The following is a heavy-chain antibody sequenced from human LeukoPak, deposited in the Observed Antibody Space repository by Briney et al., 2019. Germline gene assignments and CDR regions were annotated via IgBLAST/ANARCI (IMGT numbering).Heavy chain of an antibody. CDR1: GFTFSSYA. J-gene: IGHJ4*02. Sequence: GGSLRLSCAASGFTFSSYAMHWVRQAPGKGLEYVSAISSNGGSTYYANSVKGRFTISRDNSKNTLYLQMGSLRAEDMAVYYCARGVVVPAAPVDYWGQGTLVTVSS. D-gene: IGHD2-2*01. V-gene: IGHV3-64*01. CDR2: ISSNGGST. CDR3: ARGVVVPAAPVDY.